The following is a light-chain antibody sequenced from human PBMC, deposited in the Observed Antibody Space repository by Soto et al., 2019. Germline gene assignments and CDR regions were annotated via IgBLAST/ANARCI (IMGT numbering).Light chain of an antibody. V-gene: IGLV2-8*01. J-gene: IGLJ2*01. CDR1: KNAIGVYDF. CDR3: CSYAGSLVV. CDR2: EVV. Sequence: QSALTQPPSASGSPGQSVTISCTGTKNAIGVYDFVSWYQHHPGKAPRLIIYEVVQRPSGVPDRFSGSKSGNTASLTVSGLQAADEADYYCCSYAGSLVVFGGGTKLTVL.